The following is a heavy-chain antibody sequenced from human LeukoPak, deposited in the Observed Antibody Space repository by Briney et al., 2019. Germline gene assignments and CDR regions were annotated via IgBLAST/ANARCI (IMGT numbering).Heavy chain of an antibody. CDR1: GFNLKSYA. Sequence: GSLKTPRTTPGFNLKSYALSWVRPASGKGLEGVSATTGSGDKLFYADSVKGRFTISRDNSKNTLYLQMNSLRAEDTAVYYCAKDLANGYYFDYWGQGTLVTVSS. D-gene: IGHD4/OR15-4a*01. J-gene: IGHJ4*02. CDR2: TTGSGDKL. V-gene: IGHV3-23*01. CDR3: AKDLANGYYFDY.